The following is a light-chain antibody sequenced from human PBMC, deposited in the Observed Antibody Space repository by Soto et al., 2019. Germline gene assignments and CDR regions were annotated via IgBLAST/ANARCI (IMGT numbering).Light chain of an antibody. V-gene: IGLV2-14*01. CDR3: SSYTTAYLYV. CDR2: GVT. Sequence: QSVLTQPASVSGSPGQSITISCTGSSSDVGAYNYVSWYQQHPGKAPKLIIHGVTNRPSGVSNRFSGSKSDYTASLTISGLQAEDEADYYCSSYTTAYLYVFGTGTKVTVL. CDR1: SSDVGAYNY. J-gene: IGLJ1*01.